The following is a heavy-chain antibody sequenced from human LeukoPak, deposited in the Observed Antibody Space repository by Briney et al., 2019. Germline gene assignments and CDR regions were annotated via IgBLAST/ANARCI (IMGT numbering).Heavy chain of an antibody. J-gene: IGHJ4*02. CDR3: ARGLSADFWSGYYIGISCYFDY. CDR2: INHSGST. Sequence: SETLPLTCAVYGGSFSGYYWSWIRQPPGKGLEWIGEINHSGSTNYNPSLKSRVTISVDTSKNQFSLKLSSVTAADTAVYYCARGLSADFWSGYYIGISCYFDYWGQGTLVTVSS. V-gene: IGHV4-34*01. CDR1: GGSFSGYY. D-gene: IGHD3-3*01.